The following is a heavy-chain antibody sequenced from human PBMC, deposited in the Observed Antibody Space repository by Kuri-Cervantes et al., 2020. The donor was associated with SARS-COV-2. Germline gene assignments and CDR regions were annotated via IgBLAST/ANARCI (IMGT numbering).Heavy chain of an antibody. CDR2: INPNSGGT. J-gene: IGHJ6*02. Sequence: ASVKVSCKASGYTFTGYYMHWVRQAPGQGLEWMGRINPNSGGTNYAQKFQGRVTMTRDTSISTAYMELSRLRSGDTAVYYCARALIAVAGKNYYGMDVWGQGTTVTVSS. V-gene: IGHV1-2*06. CDR3: ARALIAVAGKNYYGMDV. D-gene: IGHD6-19*01. CDR1: GYTFTGYY.